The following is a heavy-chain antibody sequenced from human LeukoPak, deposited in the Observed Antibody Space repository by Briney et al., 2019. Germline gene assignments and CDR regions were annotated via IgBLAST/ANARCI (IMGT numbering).Heavy chain of an antibody. J-gene: IGHJ4*02. CDR1: GFTFSTAW. CDR3: TTSSVYYGEGH. CDR2: FKSNTDGGTT. V-gene: IGHV3-15*01. D-gene: IGHD4-17*01. Sequence: GGSLGLSCAASGFTFSTAWMSWVRQAPGKGLEWVGRFKSNTDGGTTDYAVPVKGRFTISGDDSKNMLYLQMNSLKTEDTAVYYCTTSSVYYGEGHWGQGTLVTVSS.